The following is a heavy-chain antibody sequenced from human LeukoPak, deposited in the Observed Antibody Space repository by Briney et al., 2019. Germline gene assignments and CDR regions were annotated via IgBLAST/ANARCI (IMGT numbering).Heavy chain of an antibody. V-gene: IGHV3-66*01. Sequence: GGSLRLSCAASGFTVSSNYMSWVRQAPGKGLEWVSVIYSGGSTYYADSVKGRFTISRDNSKNTLYLQMNSLRAEDTAVYYCARGAGKWFGEPRGMDVWGQGTTVTVSS. CDR2: IYSGGST. CDR3: ARGAGKWFGEPRGMDV. D-gene: IGHD3-10*01. J-gene: IGHJ6*02. CDR1: GFTVSSNY.